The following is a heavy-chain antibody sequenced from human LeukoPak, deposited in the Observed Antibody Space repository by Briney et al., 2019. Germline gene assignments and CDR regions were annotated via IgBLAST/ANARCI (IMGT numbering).Heavy chain of an antibody. CDR2: ISSSSSYI. V-gene: IGHV3-21*01. Sequence: GGSLRLSCAASGFTFSSYSMSWVRQAPGKGLEWVSSISSSSSYIYYADSVKGRFTISRDNAKNSLYLQMNSLRAEDTAVYYCARGTMIVAKFFDYCGQGTLVTVSS. CDR3: ARGTMIVAKFFDY. D-gene: IGHD3-22*01. J-gene: IGHJ4*02. CDR1: GFTFSSYS.